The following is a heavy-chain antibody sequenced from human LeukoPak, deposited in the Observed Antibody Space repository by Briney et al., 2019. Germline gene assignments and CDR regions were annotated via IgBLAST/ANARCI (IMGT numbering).Heavy chain of an antibody. D-gene: IGHD3/OR15-3a*01. CDR3: AGLQRTGYHVDY. Sequence: SETLSLTCTVSGGSISSYYWSWIRQPPGKGLEWIGYIYYSGSTNYNPSLKSRVTISVDTSKNQFSLKLSSVTAADTAVYYRAGLQRTGYHVDYWGQGTLVTVSS. CDR2: IYYSGST. CDR1: GGSISSYY. V-gene: IGHV4-59*01. J-gene: IGHJ4*02.